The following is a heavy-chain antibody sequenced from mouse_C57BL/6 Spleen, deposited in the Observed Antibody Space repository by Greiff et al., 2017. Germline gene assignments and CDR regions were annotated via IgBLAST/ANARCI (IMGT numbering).Heavy chain of an antibody. V-gene: IGHV5-16*01. J-gene: IGHJ2*01. CDR2: INYDGSST. Sequence: EVKLVESEGGLVQPGSSMKLSCTASGFTFSDYYMAWVRQVPEKGLEWVANINYDGSSTYYLDSLKSRFIISRDNAKNILYLQMSSLKSEDTATYYCARRGNWALDFDYWGQGTTLTVSS. CDR1: GFTFSDYY. CDR3: ARRGNWALDFDY. D-gene: IGHD4-1*01.